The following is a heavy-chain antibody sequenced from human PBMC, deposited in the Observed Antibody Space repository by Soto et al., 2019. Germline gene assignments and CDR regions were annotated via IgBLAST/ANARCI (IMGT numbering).Heavy chain of an antibody. Sequence: SETLSVTCTVSGGSISSGDYYWSWIRQPPGKGLEWIGYIYYSGSTYYNPSLKSRVTISVDTSKNQFSLKLSSVTAADTAVYYCARDYYGSGSYYNCLWGQGTLVTVSS. CDR3: ARDYYGSGSYYNCL. V-gene: IGHV4-30-4*01. J-gene: IGHJ4*01. CDR2: IYYSGST. CDR1: GGSISSGDYY. D-gene: IGHD3-10*01.